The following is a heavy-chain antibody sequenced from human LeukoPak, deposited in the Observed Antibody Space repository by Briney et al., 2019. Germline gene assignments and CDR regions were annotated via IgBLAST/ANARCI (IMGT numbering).Heavy chain of an antibody. D-gene: IGHD3-16*01. J-gene: IGHJ5*02. V-gene: IGHV4-59*01. CDR1: GGSISSYY. CDR3: ASSSMISHWFDP. CDR2: IYYSGST. Sequence: SETLSLTCTVSGGSISSYYWSWIRQPPGKGLEWIGYIYYSGSTNYNPSLKSRVTISVDTSKNQFSLKLSSVTAADTVVYYCASSSMISHWFDPWGQGTLVTVSS.